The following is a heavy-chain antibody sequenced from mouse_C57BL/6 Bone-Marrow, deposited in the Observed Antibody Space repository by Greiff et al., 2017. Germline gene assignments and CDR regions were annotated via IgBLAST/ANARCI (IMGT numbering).Heavy chain of an antibody. V-gene: IGHV1-64*01. J-gene: IGHJ3*01. CDR1: GYTFTSYW. Sequence: QVQLQQPGAELVKPGASVKLSCKASGYTFTSYWMHWVKQRPGQGLEWIGMIHPNSGSTNYNEKFKSKATLTVDKSSSTAYMQLSSLTSEDSAVYWWSRDGSGWFAYWGQGTLVTVSA. D-gene: IGHD6-1*01. CDR2: IHPNSGST. CDR3: SRDGSGWFAY.